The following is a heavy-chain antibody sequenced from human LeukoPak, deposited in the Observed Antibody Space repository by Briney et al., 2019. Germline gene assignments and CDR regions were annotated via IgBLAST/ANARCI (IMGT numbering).Heavy chain of an antibody. D-gene: IGHD3-16*01. CDR3: ARGAPDFDL. Sequence: SETLSLTCTVSGGSISSSSYYSSWIRQPAGKGLEWIGRIYTSGSTNYNPSLKSRVTISVDTSKNQFSLKLSSVTAADTAVYYCARGAPDFDLWGRGTLVTVSS. J-gene: IGHJ2*01. V-gene: IGHV4-61*02. CDR1: GGSISSSSYY. CDR2: IYTSGST.